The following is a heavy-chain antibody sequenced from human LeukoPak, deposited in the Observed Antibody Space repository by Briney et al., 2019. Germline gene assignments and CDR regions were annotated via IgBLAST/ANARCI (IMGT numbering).Heavy chain of an antibody. J-gene: IGHJ4*02. D-gene: IGHD3-10*01. Sequence: LETLSLTCTVSGGSISSYYWSWIRQPPGKGLEWIGYIYYSGSTNYNPSLKSRVTISVDTSKNQFSLKLSSVTAADTAVYYCARLITMVRGVIEDYWGQGTLVTVSS. CDR1: GGSISSYY. CDR2: IYYSGST. V-gene: IGHV4-59*12. CDR3: ARLITMVRGVIEDY.